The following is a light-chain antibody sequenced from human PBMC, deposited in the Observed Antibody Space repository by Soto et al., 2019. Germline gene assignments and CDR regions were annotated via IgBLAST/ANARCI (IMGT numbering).Light chain of an antibody. J-gene: IGKJ1*01. CDR3: KKYSSPPQT. V-gene: IGKV3-20*01. CDR1: QSVSSY. CDR2: AAS. Sequence: EIVMPQSPATMSLSPGESAALSRRASQSVSSYLSWYQQNPGQANRLLIFAASNRATGIPDRFSGSGSGTDFTLTISRLEPEEFAMYFCKKYSSPPQTVGNGNKVAIK.